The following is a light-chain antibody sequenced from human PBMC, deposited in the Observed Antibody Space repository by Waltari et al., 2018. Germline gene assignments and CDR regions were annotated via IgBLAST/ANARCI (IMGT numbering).Light chain of an antibody. J-gene: IGKJ1*01. CDR1: QTICMF. CDR3: QESFTSPRT. CDR2: GAS. V-gene: IGKV1-39*01. Sequence: DIQMTQASSSLSAYMVDRVTITCRAIQTICMFFNWYQQRPGKAPNILIYGASNLLSVVPARISGSVSVTYFTLTISSLQPEDVATYYCQESFTSPRTFGPGTKVGI.